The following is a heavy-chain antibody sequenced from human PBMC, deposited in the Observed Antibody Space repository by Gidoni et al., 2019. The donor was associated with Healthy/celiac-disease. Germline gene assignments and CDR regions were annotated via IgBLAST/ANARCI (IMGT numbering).Heavy chain of an antibody. V-gene: IGHV5-51*01. CDR2: IYPGDSDT. J-gene: IGHJ3*02. D-gene: IGHD6-6*01. CDR3: ARHLSIAASDAFDI. CDR1: GYSFTSYW. Sequence: EVQLLQSGAEVTKPGESLKISCKGSGYSFTSYWIGWVRQLHGKGLEWMGIIYPGDSDTRYSPSFQGQVTISADKSISTAYLQWSSLKASDTAMYYCARHLSIAASDAFDIWGQGTMVTVSS.